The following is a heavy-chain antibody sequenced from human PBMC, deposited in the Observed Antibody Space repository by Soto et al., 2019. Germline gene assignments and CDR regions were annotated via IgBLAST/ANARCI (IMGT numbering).Heavy chain of an antibody. D-gene: IGHD4-4*01. CDR1: GSTVSNAY. Sequence: EVQLVESGGGLVKPGGSLRLSCAASGSTVSNAYMNWVRQAPGKGLEWVGRMKSKSDGGTTDYAAPVKGRFTISSDDSKNTVYLQMNSLTIEDTAVYYCTTSGVSTRYGMDVWGQGTTVTVSP. CDR2: MKSKSDGGTT. V-gene: IGHV3-15*07. CDR3: TTSGVSTRYGMDV. J-gene: IGHJ6*01.